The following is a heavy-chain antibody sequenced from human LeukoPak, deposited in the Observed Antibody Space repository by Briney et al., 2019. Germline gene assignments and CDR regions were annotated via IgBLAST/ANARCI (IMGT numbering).Heavy chain of an antibody. V-gene: IGHV4-34*01. CDR3: ARGHGIVVVPAASNWFDP. CDR2: INHSGST. D-gene: IGHD2-2*01. CDR1: GGSFSGYY. Sequence: PSETLPLTCAVYGGSFSGYYWSWIRQPPGKGLEWIGEINHSGSTNYNPSLKSRVTISVDTSKNQFSLKLSSVTAADTAVYYCARGHGIVVVPAASNWFDPWGQGTLVTVSS. J-gene: IGHJ5*02.